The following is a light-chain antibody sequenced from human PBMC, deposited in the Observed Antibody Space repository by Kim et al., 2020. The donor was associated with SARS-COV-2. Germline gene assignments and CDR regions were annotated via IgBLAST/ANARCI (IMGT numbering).Light chain of an antibody. CDR3: QQGHTYPIT. J-gene: IGKJ5*01. Sequence: DIHMTQSPSSLSTVVGDRVNITYRASQSISYFLSWYQQKPGKAPQVLIYAASILQSGVPSRFSGSGSETDFTLTINSLQPEDFATYYCQQGHTYPITFGQGTRLEIK. CDR1: QSISYF. V-gene: IGKV1-39*01. CDR2: AAS.